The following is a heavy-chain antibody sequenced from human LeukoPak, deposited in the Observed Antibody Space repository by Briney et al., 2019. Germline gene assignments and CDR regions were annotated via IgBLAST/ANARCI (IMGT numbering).Heavy chain of an antibody. D-gene: IGHD3-10*02. J-gene: IGHJ6*02. V-gene: IGHV4-30-4*01. CDR1: GGSISSGDYY. CDR3: ACSGSYFYYYYGMDV. Sequence: PSQTLSLTCTVSGGSISSGDYYWSWIRQPPGKGLEWIGYIYYSGSTYYNPSLKSRVTISVDTSKNQFSLKLSSVTAADTAVYYCACSGSYFYYYYGMDVWGQGTTVTVSS. CDR2: IYYSGST.